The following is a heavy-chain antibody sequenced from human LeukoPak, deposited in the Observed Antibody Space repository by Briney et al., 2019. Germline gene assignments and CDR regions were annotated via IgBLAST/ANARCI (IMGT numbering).Heavy chain of an antibody. V-gene: IGHV3-23*01. Sequence: GGSLRLSCAASGFTLSTYGMSWVRQAPGKGLEWVSSISDSGGSTDYADSVRGRFTISRDNSKNTVYLQMNSLRAEDTAVYYCANRTHFDWLSPSFDYWGQGTLVTVSS. CDR3: ANRTHFDWLSPSFDY. D-gene: IGHD3-9*01. CDR2: ISDSGGST. CDR1: GFTLSTYG. J-gene: IGHJ4*02.